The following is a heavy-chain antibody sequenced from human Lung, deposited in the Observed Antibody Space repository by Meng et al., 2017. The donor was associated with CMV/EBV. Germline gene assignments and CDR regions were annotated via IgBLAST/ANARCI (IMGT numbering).Heavy chain of an antibody. CDR1: GFTFSSYG. V-gene: IGHV3-30*02. CDR3: AKDNAGSIWYFDL. J-gene: IGHJ2*01. CDR2: IRYDGNNR. D-gene: IGHD1-1*01. Sequence: WAASGFTFSSYGMHWVRQAPGKGLEWVAFIRYDGNNRKYVDSVKGRFAISRDNSKNTLYLQMNSLRPEDTAVYFCAKDNAGSIWYFDLWGRGTLVTVSS.